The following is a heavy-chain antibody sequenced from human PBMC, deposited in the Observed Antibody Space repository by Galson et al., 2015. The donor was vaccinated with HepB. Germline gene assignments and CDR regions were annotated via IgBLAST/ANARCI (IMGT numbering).Heavy chain of an antibody. CDR3: AREPSGYYGRLDY. D-gene: IGHD3-10*01. Sequence: SVKVSCKASGYTFPSYAMHWVRQAPGQRLEWMGWINAGNGNTKYSQKFQGRVTITRDTSASTAYMELSSLRSEDTAVYYCAREPSGYYGRLDYWGQGTLVTVSS. CDR1: GYTFPSYA. V-gene: IGHV1-3*01. J-gene: IGHJ4*02. CDR2: INAGNGNT.